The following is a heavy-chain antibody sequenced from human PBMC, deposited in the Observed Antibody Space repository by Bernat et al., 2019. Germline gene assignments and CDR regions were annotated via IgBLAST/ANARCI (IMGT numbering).Heavy chain of an antibody. D-gene: IGHD3-10*01. V-gene: IGHV3-9*01. CDR1: GFTFDDYA. CDR2: IRWNSGSL. CDR3: VKDTDGSGSGLPKH. Sequence: EVQLVESGGGLVQPGRSLRLSCAASGFTFDDYAMHWVRQVPGKGLEWVSGIRWNSGSLGYADSVKGRFTISRDNAKDSLYLQMNSLRVEDTALYYRVKDTDGSGSGLPKHWGQETLVTVSS. J-gene: IGHJ1*01.